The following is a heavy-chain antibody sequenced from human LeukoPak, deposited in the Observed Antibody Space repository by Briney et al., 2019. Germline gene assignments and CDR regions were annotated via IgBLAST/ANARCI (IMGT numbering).Heavy chain of an antibody. CDR2: ISHSGTT. Sequence: SETLSLTCAVSGGSIDITNYWSWVRQAPGKGLEWIGEISHSGTTNYSPSLRSRVAMSLDRANNQFSLNLTSVTDADTAVYYCTREDRPFCPFAYWGQGVLVTVSS. CDR1: GGSIDITNY. V-gene: IGHV4-4*02. D-gene: IGHD3-22*01. J-gene: IGHJ4*02. CDR3: TREDRPFCPFAY.